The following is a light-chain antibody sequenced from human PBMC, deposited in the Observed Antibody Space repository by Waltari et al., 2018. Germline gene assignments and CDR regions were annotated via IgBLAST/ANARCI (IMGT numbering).Light chain of an antibody. V-gene: IGKV4-1*01. Sequence: IVMTQSPDSLAVSLGERATINCKSSQSVSYNSNNENDLAWYQHKPGQPPKLLISWASTRESGVPDRFSGSGSGTDFTLTISSLQSEDVAVYYCQHYSGTSSAFGQGTRLEIK. CDR1: QSVSYNSNNEND. CDR2: WAS. CDR3: QHYSGTSSA. J-gene: IGKJ5*01.